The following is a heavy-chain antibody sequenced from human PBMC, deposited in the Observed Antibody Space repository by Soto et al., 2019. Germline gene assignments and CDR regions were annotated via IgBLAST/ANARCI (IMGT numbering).Heavy chain of an antibody. CDR1: GVTLSTYA. CDR3: ALTSCGGACYSPLDY. D-gene: IGHD2-21*01. CDR2: ISGNSGKT. V-gene: IGHV3-30-3*01. J-gene: IGHJ4*02. Sequence: QVQLLESGGGVVQPGRSLRLSCTASGVTLSTYAIHWVRQAPGKGLEWVSVISGNSGKTDYADSVKGRFSISRDKSKNSLYLQMNRLRDEDAAVYACALTSCGGACYSPLDYWGQGTLVTVSS.